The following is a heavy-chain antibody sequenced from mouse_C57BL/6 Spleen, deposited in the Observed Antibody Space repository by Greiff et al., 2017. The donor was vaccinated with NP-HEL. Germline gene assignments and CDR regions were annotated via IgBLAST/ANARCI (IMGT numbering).Heavy chain of an antibody. J-gene: IGHJ1*03. D-gene: IGHD1-1*01. CDR2: IYPGDGDT. CDR1: GYAFSSYW. Sequence: QVHVKQSGAELVKPGASVKISCTASGYAFSSYWMNWVKQRPGKGLEWIGQIYPGDGDTNYNGKFKGKATLTADKSSSTAYMQLSSLTSEDSAVYFCAREAYYGSSYWYVDVWGTGTTVTVSS. CDR3: AREAYYGSSYWYVDV. V-gene: IGHV1-80*01.